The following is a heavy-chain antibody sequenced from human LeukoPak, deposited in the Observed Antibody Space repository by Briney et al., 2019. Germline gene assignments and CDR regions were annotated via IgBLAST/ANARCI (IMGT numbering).Heavy chain of an antibody. CDR1: GFSISSDY. CDR3: AKDSLQLIHIDAFDI. CDR2: ISVSGGST. Sequence: GGSLRLSCAASGFSISSDYMTWVRQAPGKGLEWVSAISVSGGSTYYADSVKGRFTISRDKSKNTLYLQMNSLRAEDTAVYYCAKDSLQLIHIDAFDIWGQGTIVTVSS. V-gene: IGHV3-23*01. D-gene: IGHD1-1*01. J-gene: IGHJ3*02.